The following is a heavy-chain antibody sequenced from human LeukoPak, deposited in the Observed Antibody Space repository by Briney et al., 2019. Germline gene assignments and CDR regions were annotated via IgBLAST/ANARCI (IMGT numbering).Heavy chain of an antibody. CDR3: ARAHHRDFWSGCGFDY. D-gene: IGHD3-3*01. V-gene: IGHV3-53*01. Sequence: GGSLRLSCAASGFTVSSNYMSWVRQAPGKGLEWVSVIYSGGSTYYADSVKGRFTISRDNSKNTLYLQMNSLRAEDTAVYYCARAHHRDFWSGCGFDYRGQGTLVTVSS. J-gene: IGHJ4*02. CDR2: IYSGGST. CDR1: GFTVSSNY.